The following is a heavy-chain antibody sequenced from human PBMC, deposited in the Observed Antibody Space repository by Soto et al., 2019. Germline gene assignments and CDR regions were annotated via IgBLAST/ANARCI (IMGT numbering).Heavy chain of an antibody. Sequence: ASVKVSCKASGGTFSSYAISWVRQAPGQGLEWMGGIIPIFGTANYAQKFQGRVTITADGSTSTAYMELSSLRSEDTAVYYCARDGVQLWSKTRYYFDYWGQGTLVTVSS. CDR3: ARDGVQLWSKTRYYFDY. D-gene: IGHD5-18*01. J-gene: IGHJ4*02. CDR2: IIPIFGTA. CDR1: GGTFSSYA. V-gene: IGHV1-69*13.